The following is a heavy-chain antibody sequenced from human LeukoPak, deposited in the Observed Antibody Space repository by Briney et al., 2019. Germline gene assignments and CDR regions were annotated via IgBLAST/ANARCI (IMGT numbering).Heavy chain of an antibody. CDR2: ISSSSSTI. D-gene: IGHD6-19*01. Sequence: PGGSLRLSCAASGFTFSSYSMNWVRQAPGKGLEWVSYISSSSSTIYYADSVKGRFTISRDNAKNSLYLQMNSLRAEDTALYYCAKDIGSGAPDYWGQGTLVTVSS. J-gene: IGHJ4*02. V-gene: IGHV3-48*01. CDR1: GFTFSSYS. CDR3: AKDIGSGAPDY.